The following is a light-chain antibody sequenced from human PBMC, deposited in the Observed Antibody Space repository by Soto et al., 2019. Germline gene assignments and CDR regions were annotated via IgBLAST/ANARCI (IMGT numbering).Light chain of an antibody. CDR3: AAWDDSLDGVV. V-gene: IGLV1-47*01. Sequence: QSVLTQPPSASGTPGQRVTISCSGSSSNIGSHYVYWYQQLPGTAPKLLIYKNNQRPSGVPDRLSGSKSGTSASLAISGLRSEDEADYYCAAWDDSLDGVVFGGGTQLTVL. CDR2: KNN. J-gene: IGLJ2*01. CDR1: SSNIGSHY.